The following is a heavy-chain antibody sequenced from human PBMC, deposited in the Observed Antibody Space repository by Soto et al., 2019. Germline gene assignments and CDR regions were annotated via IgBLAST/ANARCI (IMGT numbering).Heavy chain of an antibody. V-gene: IGHV3-21*06. CDR2: ISGTTNYI. CDR1: GFTFTRYS. J-gene: IGHJ4*02. CDR3: ARESEDLTSNFDY. Sequence: GGSLRLSCAASGFTFTRYSMNWVRQAPGKGLEWVSSISGTTNYIYYGDSMKGRFTISRDNAKNSLYLEMNSLRAEDTAVYYCARESEDLTSNFDYWGQGTLVTVSS.